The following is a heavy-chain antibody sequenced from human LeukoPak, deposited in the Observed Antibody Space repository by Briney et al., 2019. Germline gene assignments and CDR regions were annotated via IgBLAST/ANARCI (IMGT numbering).Heavy chain of an antibody. CDR1: GYTFTGYY. J-gene: IGHJ4*02. CDR3: ARGDIVQLWSRTAAFDY. CDR2: INPNSGGT. D-gene: IGHD5-18*01. Sequence: ASVKVSCKASGYTFTGYYMRWVRQAPGQGLEWMGWINPNSGGTNYAQKFQGWVTMTRDTSISTAYMELSRLRSDDTAVYYCARGDIVQLWSRTAAFDYWGQGTLVTVSS. V-gene: IGHV1-2*04.